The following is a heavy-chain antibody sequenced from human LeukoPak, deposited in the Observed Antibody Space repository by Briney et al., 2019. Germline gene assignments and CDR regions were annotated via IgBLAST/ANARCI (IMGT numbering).Heavy chain of an antibody. V-gene: IGHV3-23*01. D-gene: IGHD2-15*01. J-gene: IGHJ6*03. CDR1: GFTFSSYTFSTYA. CDR2: VGGSGVST. CDR3: AKGVEDSGIYYYYYMDV. Sequence: GGALRLSCAASGFTFSSYTFSTYAMSWVRQGPGKGLEWVSAVGGSGVSTYYADSVKGRFTISRDNSKNTLYLQMNGLRAEDTAVYYCAKGVEDSGIYYYYYMDVWGKGTTVTVSS.